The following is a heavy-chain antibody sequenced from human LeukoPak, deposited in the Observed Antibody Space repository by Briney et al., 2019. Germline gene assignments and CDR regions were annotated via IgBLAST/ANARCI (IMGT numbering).Heavy chain of an antibody. J-gene: IGHJ3*02. Sequence: SVKVSCKASGGTFSSYTISWVRQAPGQGLEWMGRITPILGIADYAQKFQGRVTITADKSTSTAYMELSSLRSEDTAVYYCARDRDFDIWGQGTMVTVSS. D-gene: IGHD3-10*01. CDR1: GGTFSSYT. V-gene: IGHV1-69*04. CDR2: ITPILGIA. CDR3: ARDRDFDI.